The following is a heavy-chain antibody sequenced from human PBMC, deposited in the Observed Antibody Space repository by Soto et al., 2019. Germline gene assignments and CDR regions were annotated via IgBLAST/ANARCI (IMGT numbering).Heavy chain of an antibody. Sequence: GGSLRLSCAASGFTFSTYTMNWVRQAPGKGPEWVSSINGRSNYVYYADSVKGRFTISRDNAKNSLYLQMNRLRAEDTAIYYCAREDGVVGSSSAFDHWGLGTLVTVSS. J-gene: IGHJ4*02. V-gene: IGHV3-21*01. CDR3: AREDGVVGSSSAFDH. CDR1: GFTFSTYT. CDR2: INGRSNYV. D-gene: IGHD1-26*01.